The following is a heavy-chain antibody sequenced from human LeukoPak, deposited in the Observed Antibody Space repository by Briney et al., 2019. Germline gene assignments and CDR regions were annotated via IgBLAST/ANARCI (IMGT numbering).Heavy chain of an antibody. CDR1: GGSISSYY. Sequence: SETLSLTCTVSGGSISSYYWSWIRQPPGKGLEWIGYIYYSGSTNYNPSLKSRVTISVDTSKDQFSLKLSSVTAADTAVYYCAREASCSSTSCYAHFDYWGQGTLVTVSS. D-gene: IGHD2-2*01. J-gene: IGHJ4*02. CDR3: AREASCSSTSCYAHFDY. V-gene: IGHV4-59*01. CDR2: IYYSGST.